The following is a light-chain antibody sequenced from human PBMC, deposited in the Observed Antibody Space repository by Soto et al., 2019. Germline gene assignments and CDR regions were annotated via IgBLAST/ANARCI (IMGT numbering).Light chain of an antibody. V-gene: IGKV1-5*01. CDR2: DAS. Sequence: DIQITQSPSTLPASVGDRVTITCRASQSISSFLAWYQHQPGKAPKLLIYDASTLESGVPSRFSGSGSGTEFTFSISSLQPEDSAVYYCQQRNSWPQTFGQGTKVDIK. J-gene: IGKJ1*01. CDR3: QQRNSWPQT. CDR1: QSISSF.